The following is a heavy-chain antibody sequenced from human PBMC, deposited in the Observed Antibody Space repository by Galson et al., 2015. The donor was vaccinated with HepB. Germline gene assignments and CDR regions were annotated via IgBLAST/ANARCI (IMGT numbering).Heavy chain of an antibody. CDR1: GFTFSSYA. V-gene: IGHV3-23*01. D-gene: IGHD1-26*01. CDR3: AKARMVGVTSDFFDY. Sequence: SLRLSCAASGFTFSSYAMSWVRQAPGKGLEWVSTISGGGVGTYYADSMKGRFTISRDNSKNTLYLQMSSLRGEDTAVYYCAKARMVGVTSDFFDYWGQGTLVTVSS. CDR2: ISGGGVGT. J-gene: IGHJ4*02.